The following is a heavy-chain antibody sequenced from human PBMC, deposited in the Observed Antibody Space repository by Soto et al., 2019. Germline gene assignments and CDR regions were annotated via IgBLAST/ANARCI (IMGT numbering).Heavy chain of an antibody. V-gene: IGHV1-46*03. D-gene: IGHD2-15*01. CDR3: SRVYCSGGGCYSIDY. CDR1: GYTFTSYY. Sequence: QVQLVQSGAEVKKPGASVKVSCKASGYTFTSYYMHWVRQAPGQGLEWMGIINPSGGSTSYAQKFQGRVTVTRDTSRSTVYMALSSLRSEDTAVYYCSRVYCSGGGCYSIDYWGQGTLVTVSS. J-gene: IGHJ4*02. CDR2: INPSGGST.